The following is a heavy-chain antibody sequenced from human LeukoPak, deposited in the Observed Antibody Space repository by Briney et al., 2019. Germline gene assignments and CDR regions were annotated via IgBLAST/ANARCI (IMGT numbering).Heavy chain of an antibody. CDR3: AKEGYSYGYNYYYYMDV. V-gene: IGHV3-48*03. J-gene: IGHJ6*03. CDR2: ISSSGSTI. CDR1: GFTFSSYE. Sequence: PGGSLRLSCAASGFTFSSYEMNWVRQAPGKGLEWVSYISSSGSTIYYADSVKGRFTISRDNAKNSLYLQMNSLRAEDTAVYYCAKEGYSYGYNYYYYMDVWGKGTTVTVSS. D-gene: IGHD5-18*01.